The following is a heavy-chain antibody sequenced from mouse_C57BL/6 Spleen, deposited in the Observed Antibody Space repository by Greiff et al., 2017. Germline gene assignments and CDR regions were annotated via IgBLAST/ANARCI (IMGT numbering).Heavy chain of an antibody. V-gene: IGHV5-12*01. J-gene: IGHJ1*03. CDR1: GFTFSDYY. Sequence: EVKLVESGGGLVQPGGSLKLSCAASGFTFSDYYMYWVRQTPEKRLEWVAYISNGGGSTYYPDTVKGRFTISRANAKNTLYLQRSRLKSEDTAVYYCARHKYYDYWYFDVWGTGTTVTVSS. CDR2: ISNGGGST. D-gene: IGHD2-4*01. CDR3: ARHKYYDYWYFDV.